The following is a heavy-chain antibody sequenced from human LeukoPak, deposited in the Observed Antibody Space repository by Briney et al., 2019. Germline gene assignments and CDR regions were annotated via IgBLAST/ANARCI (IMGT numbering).Heavy chain of an antibody. CDR3: ATVDCSGGSCPIDV. Sequence: ASVKVSCKASGYTFTGYYMHWVRQAPGQGLEWMGWINPNSGGTNYAQKFQGWVTMTRDTSISTAYMELSRLRSDDTAVYYCATVDCSGGSCPIDVWGKGTTVTVSS. CDR2: INPNSGGT. J-gene: IGHJ6*04. V-gene: IGHV1-2*04. CDR1: GYTFTGYY. D-gene: IGHD2-15*01.